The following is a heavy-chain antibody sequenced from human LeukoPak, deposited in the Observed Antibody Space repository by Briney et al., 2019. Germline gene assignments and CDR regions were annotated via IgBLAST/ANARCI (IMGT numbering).Heavy chain of an antibody. D-gene: IGHD6-6*01. CDR2: IYPGDSDT. CDR3: VRWESVAARRGGMDV. J-gene: IGHJ6*03. CDR1: GFTFNTYA. Sequence: GGSLRLSCAASGFTFNTYAMSWVRQAPGKGLEWMGIIYPGDSDTRYSPPFQGQVTISADKSINTAYLQWSSLKASDTAIYYCVRWESVAARRGGMDVWGKGTTVTVSS. V-gene: IGHV5-51*01.